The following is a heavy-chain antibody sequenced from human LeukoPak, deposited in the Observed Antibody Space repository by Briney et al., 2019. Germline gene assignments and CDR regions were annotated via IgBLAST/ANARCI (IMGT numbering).Heavy chain of an antibody. V-gene: IGHV3-7*03. J-gene: IGHJ4*02. CDR1: GFTFSSYW. Sequence: GGSLRLSCAASGFTFSSYWMSWVRQAPGKGLEWVADIKQDGSEKYYVDSVKGRFTISRDNAKNSLYLQMNSLRAEDTAVYYCARDYSDYGDYFDYWGQGTLVTVSS. D-gene: IGHD4-17*01. CDR3: ARDYSDYGDYFDY. CDR2: IKQDGSEK.